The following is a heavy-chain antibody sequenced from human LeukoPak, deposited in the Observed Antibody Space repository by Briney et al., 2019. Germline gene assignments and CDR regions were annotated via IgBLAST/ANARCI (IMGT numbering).Heavy chain of an antibody. Sequence: GGSLRLSCAASGFTFSSYGMHWVRQAPGKGLEWVAFIRYDGSNKYYADSVKGGFTISRDNSKNTLYLQMNSLRAEDTAVYYCAKAMDVVVVAASMDVWGQGTTVTVSS. CDR1: GFTFSSYG. J-gene: IGHJ6*02. CDR3: AKAMDVVVVAASMDV. CDR2: IRYDGSNK. V-gene: IGHV3-30*02. D-gene: IGHD2-15*01.